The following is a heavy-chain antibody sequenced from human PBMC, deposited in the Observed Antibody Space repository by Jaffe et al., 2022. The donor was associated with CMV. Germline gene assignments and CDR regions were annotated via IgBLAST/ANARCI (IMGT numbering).Heavy chain of an antibody. D-gene: IGHD2-2*01. CDR3: ARGGGPAAQIYYYYGMDV. CDR1: GFTFSSYG. CDR2: IWYDGSNK. V-gene: IGHV3-33*01. Sequence: QVQLVESGGGVVQPGRSLRLSCAASGFTFSSYGMHWVRQAPGKGLEWVAVIWYDGSNKYYADSVKGRFTISRDNSKNTLYLQMNSLRAEDTAVYYCARGGGPAAQIYYYYGMDVWGQGTTVTVSS. J-gene: IGHJ6*02.